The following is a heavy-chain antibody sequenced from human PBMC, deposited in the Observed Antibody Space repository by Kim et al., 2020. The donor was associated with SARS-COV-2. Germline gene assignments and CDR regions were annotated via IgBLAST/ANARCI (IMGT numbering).Heavy chain of an antibody. J-gene: IGHJ4*02. D-gene: IGHD3-22*01. Sequence: GGSLRLSCAASGFTFSSYSMNWVRQAPGKGLEWVSSISSSSSYIYYADSVKGRFTISRDNAKNSLYLQMNSLRAEDTAVYYCARDRDYYDSSGHTFDYWGQGTLVTVSS. V-gene: IGHV3-21*01. CDR1: GFTFSSYS. CDR3: ARDRDYYDSSGHTFDY. CDR2: ISSSSSYI.